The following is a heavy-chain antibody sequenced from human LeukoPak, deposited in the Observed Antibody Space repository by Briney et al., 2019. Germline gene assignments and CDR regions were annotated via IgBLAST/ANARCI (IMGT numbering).Heavy chain of an antibody. D-gene: IGHD4-23*01. CDR3: ARVLKRDYGGNAIDY. CDR2: IRNKADSYTT. Sequence: GGSLRLSCAASGLTFSDHYMDWVRQAPGKRLEWVGRIRNKADSYTTEYAASVKGRFTISRDDSKNSLHLQMNSLKTEDTAVYYCARVLKRDYGGNAIDYRGQGTLVTVSS. V-gene: IGHV3-72*01. J-gene: IGHJ4*02. CDR1: GLTFSDHY.